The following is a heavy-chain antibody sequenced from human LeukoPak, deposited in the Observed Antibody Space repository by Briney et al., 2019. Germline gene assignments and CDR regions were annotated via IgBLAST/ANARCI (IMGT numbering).Heavy chain of an antibody. Sequence: GASVKVSCKASGYTFTSYDINWVRQATGQGLEWMGWKNPNSGNTGYAQKFQGRVTMTRNTSISTAYMELSSLRSEDTAVYYCARVSDYDILTGYYTNYMDVWGKGTTVTVSS. D-gene: IGHD3-9*01. V-gene: IGHV1-8*01. CDR2: KNPNSGNT. CDR3: ARVSDYDILTGYYTNYMDV. CDR1: GYTFTSYD. J-gene: IGHJ6*03.